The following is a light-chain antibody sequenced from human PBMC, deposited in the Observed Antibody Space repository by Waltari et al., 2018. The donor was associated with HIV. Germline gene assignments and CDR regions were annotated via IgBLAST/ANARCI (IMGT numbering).Light chain of an antibody. J-gene: IGLJ3*02. V-gene: IGLV2-11*01. CDR2: GVS. CDR3: CSYAGSSTWV. CDR1: SSAIVGYNH. Sequence: QSALTQPRSVSGSPGQSVTISCTGTSSAIVGYNHVSWYQQHPGTAPNLMIYGVSQWPSGVPDRFSGSKSGNTASLTISGLQADDEADYYCCSYAGSSTWVFGGGTKLTVL.